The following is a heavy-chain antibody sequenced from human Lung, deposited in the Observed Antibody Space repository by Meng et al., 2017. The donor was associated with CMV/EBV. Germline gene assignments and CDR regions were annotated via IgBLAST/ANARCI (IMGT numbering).Heavy chain of an antibody. D-gene: IGHD5-18*01. CDR2: IYGAGTT. CDR1: GFSVSSNY. J-gene: IGHJ4*02. V-gene: IGHV3-66*02. Sequence: GGSLRLSCAASGFSVSSNYMSWVRQAPGKGLEWVSMIYGAGTTKYADSVNGRLTFSRDNSKNTLYLQMNSLRVEDTAVYYCARVGRVTMYFFDYWGQGTRVTVSS. CDR3: ARVGRVTMYFFDY.